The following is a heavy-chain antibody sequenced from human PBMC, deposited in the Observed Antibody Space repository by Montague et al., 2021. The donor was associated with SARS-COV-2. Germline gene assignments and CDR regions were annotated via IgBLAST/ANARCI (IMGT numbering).Heavy chain of an antibody. CDR1: GGSISSYY. CDR3: ARGRDHLGWFDP. Sequence: SETLSLTCTVSGGSISSYYWSWIRQPPGKGLEWIGYMPYSGATNYNPSLRSRLTMSIETSKDHPSLKLSSLTAADAAVYNCARGRDHLGWFDPWGQGTLVAVSS. CDR2: MPYSGAT. V-gene: IGHV4-59*01. J-gene: IGHJ5*02. D-gene: IGHD1-14*01.